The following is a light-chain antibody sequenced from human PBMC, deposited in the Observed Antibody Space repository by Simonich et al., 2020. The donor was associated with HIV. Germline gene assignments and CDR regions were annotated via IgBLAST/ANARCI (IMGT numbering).Light chain of an antibody. V-gene: IGLV2-14*03. CDR1: SSDVGDFHY. J-gene: IGLJ2*01. CDR2: DVN. Sequence: QSALTQPASVSGSPGQSITISCSGTSSDVGDFHYVSWYQQHPGKAPKLIIYDVNNRPSGVSNRVSGSKAGNPASLTISGLQAEDEADYFCQSYDSSLSGDVVFGGGTKLTVL. CDR3: QSYDSSLSGDVV.